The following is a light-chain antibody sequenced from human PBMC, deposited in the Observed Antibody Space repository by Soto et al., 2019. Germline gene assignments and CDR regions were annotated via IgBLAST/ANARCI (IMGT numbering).Light chain of an antibody. CDR1: QSVSSD. V-gene: IGKV3-11*01. J-gene: IGKJ5*01. CDR2: DAS. CDR3: QQRSSWPIT. Sequence: EIVMTQYPATLSVSPGERATLSCRASQSVSSDLAWYQHKPGQAPRLLIYDASSRATDFPARFSGSGFGTDFTLTISRLEPEDFAVYYCQQRSSWPITFGQGTRLEI.